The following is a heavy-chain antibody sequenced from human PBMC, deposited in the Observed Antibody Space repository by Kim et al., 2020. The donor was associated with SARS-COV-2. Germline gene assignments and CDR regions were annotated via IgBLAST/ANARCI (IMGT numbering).Heavy chain of an antibody. D-gene: IGHD2-2*01. CDR3: ARSLVVPAAIGVYYYYGMDV. CDR1: GYTFTSYG. Sequence: ASVKVSCKASGYTFTSYGISWVRQAPGQGLEWMGWISAYNGNTNYAQKLKGRVTMTTDTSTSTAYMELRSLRSDDTAVYYCARSLVVPAAIGVYYYYGMDVWGQGTTVTVSS. CDR2: ISAYNGNT. V-gene: IGHV1-18*01. J-gene: IGHJ6*02.